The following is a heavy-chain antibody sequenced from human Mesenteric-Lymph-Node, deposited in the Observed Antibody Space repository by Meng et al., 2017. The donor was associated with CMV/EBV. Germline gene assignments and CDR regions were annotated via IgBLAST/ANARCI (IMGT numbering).Heavy chain of an antibody. V-gene: IGHV3-23*01. CDR1: GFTFSSYA. CDR3: ARIRDY. Sequence: GESLKISCAASGFTFSSYAMSWVRQAPGKGLEWVSAISGSGGSTYYADSVKGRFTISRDNAKKSLYLQMNNLRVEDTAIYYCARIRDYWGQGTLVTVSS. J-gene: IGHJ4*02. CDR2: ISGSGGST. D-gene: IGHD3-10*01.